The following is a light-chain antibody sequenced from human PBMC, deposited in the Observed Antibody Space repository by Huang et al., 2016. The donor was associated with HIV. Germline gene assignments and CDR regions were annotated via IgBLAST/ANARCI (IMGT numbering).Light chain of an antibody. J-gene: IGKJ1*01. CDR2: GAS. Sequence: EIVMTQSPATLSVSPGERATLSCRASQSVSSNLAWYQQKPGQAPRLRIYGASTRATGIPARFSGSGCGTEFTLTISSLQSEDFAVYYCQQYNNWPRTFGQGTKVEIK. CDR3: QQYNNWPRT. CDR1: QSVSSN. V-gene: IGKV3-15*01.